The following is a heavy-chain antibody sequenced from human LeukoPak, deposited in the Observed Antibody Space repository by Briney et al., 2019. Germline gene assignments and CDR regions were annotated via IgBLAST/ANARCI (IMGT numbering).Heavy chain of an antibody. D-gene: IGHD6-19*01. V-gene: IGHV3-7*01. J-gene: IGHJ4*02. CDR1: GFSFSSHA. CDR3: ARGGQSSSWFWID. CDR2: IKQDGSEK. Sequence: QSGGSLRLSCAASGFSFSSHAMSWVRQAPGKGLEWVATIKQDGSEKYYVDSVKGRFTISRDNTKNSLYLQVNTLRAEDTAVYYCARGGQSSSWFWIDWGQGTQVTVSS.